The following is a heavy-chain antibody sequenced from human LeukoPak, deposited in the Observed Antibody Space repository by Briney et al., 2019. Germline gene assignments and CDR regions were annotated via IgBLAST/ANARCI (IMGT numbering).Heavy chain of an antibody. CDR3: ARVGGYDSSGYYYFRYFDY. V-gene: IGHV3-11*01. D-gene: IGHD3-22*01. J-gene: IGHJ4*02. Sequence: GGSLRLSCAASGFTFSDYYMSWIRQAPGKGLEWVSYISSSGSTIYYADSVKGRFTISRDNAKNTLYLQMNSLRAEDTAVYYCARVGGYDSSGYYYFRYFDYWGQGTLVTVSS. CDR1: GFTFSDYY. CDR2: ISSSGSTI.